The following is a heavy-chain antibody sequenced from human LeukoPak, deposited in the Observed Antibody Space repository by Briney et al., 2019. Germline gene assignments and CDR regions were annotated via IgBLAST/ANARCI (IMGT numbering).Heavy chain of an antibody. Sequence: PGGSLRLSCAASGFTFSSYSMNWVRQAPGKGLEWVSYISSSSSTIYYADSVKGRFTISRDNAKNSLYLQMNSLRAEDTAVYYCARVIGDYGIYYYYYMDVWGKGTTVTVSS. CDR3: ARVIGDYGIYYYYYMDV. CDR2: ISSSSSTI. CDR1: GFTFSSYS. D-gene: IGHD4-17*01. J-gene: IGHJ6*03. V-gene: IGHV3-48*01.